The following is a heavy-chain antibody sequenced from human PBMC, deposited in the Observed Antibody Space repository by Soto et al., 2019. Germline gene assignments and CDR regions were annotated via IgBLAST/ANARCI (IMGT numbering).Heavy chain of an antibody. V-gene: IGHV4-4*02. Sequence: QVQLQESGPGLVKPSGTLSLTCAVSGGSISSSNWWSWVRQPPGKGLEWIGEIYHSGSTNYNPSLKSRXXIXVXXSKNQFSLKLSSVTAADTAVYYCAREAGTTGYFDYWGQGTLVTVSS. CDR2: IYHSGST. CDR3: AREAGTTGYFDY. D-gene: IGHD1-7*01. CDR1: GGSISSSNW. J-gene: IGHJ4*02.